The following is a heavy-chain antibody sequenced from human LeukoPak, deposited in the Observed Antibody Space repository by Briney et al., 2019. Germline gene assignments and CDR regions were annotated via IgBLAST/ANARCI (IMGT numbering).Heavy chain of an antibody. J-gene: IGHJ1*01. CDR2: ISGSGGST. CDR1: GFTFNTYT. CDR3: AKDQITIFGVVIKYFQH. V-gene: IGHV3-23*01. D-gene: IGHD3-3*01. Sequence: GGSLRLSCAASGFTFNTYTMNWVRQAPGKGLEWVSAISGSGGSTYYADSVKGRFTISRDNSKNTLYLQMNSLRAEDTAVYYCAKDQITIFGVVIKYFQHWGQGTLVTVSS.